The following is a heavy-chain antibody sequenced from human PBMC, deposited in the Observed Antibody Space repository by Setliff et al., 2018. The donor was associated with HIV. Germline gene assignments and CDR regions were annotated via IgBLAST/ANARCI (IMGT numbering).Heavy chain of an antibody. CDR3: VRWGLPYGIDA. J-gene: IGHJ4*02. D-gene: IGHD3-16*01. CDR2: IKPDGSSK. Sequence: GSLRLSCAASGFTFSTFWMGWVRQAPGKGREWVAHIKPDGSSKKYVDSVKGRFTISRDNAKDSLYLQMHSLRAEDTAVYYCVRWGLPYGIDAWGQGTLVTVS. V-gene: IGHV3-7*01. CDR1: GFTFSTFW.